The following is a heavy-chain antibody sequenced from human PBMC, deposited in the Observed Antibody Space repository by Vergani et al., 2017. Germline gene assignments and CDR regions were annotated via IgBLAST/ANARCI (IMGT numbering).Heavy chain of an antibody. D-gene: IGHD2-2*01. J-gene: IGHJ6*03. CDR1: GGSISSYY. CDR2: IYYSGST. V-gene: IGHV4-59*12. Sequence: QVQLQESGPGLVKPSETLSLTCTVSGGSISSYYWSWIRQPPGKGLEWIGYIYYSGSTYYNPSLKSRVTISVDTSKNQFSLKLSSVTAADTAVYYCARDPGYCSSTSCYDHYYYYMDVWGKGP. CDR3: ARDPGYCSSTSCYDHYYYYMDV.